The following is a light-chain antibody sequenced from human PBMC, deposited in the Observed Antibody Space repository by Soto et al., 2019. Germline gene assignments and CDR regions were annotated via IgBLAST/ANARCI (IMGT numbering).Light chain of an antibody. CDR1: QSVSSNY. Sequence: EIVLTQSPGTLSLSPGERATLSCRTSQSVSSNYVAWYQQKPGLAPRLLIYGASSRAPGIPDRFSGSASGTDFTLTISRLEPEDFGVYYCQQYGSSSYTFGQGTKVEIK. J-gene: IGKJ2*01. CDR3: QQYGSSSYT. V-gene: IGKV3-20*01. CDR2: GAS.